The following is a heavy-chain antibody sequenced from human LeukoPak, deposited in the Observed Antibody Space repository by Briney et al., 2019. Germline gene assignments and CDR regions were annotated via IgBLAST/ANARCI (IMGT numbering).Heavy chain of an antibody. V-gene: IGHV3-33*06. CDR2: IWYDGSNK. CDR3: AKERDGYDSSEIDY. Sequence: GRSLRLSCAASGFTFSSYGLHWVRQAPGKGLEWVAVIWYDGSNKCYADSVKGRFTISRDNSKNTLYLQMNSLRAEDTAVYYCAKERDGYDSSEIDYWGQGTLVTVSS. J-gene: IGHJ4*02. CDR1: GFTFSSYG. D-gene: IGHD3-22*01.